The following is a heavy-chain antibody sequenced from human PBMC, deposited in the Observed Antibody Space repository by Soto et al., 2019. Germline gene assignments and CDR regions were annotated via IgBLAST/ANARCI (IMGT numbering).Heavy chain of an antibody. Sequence: PGGSLRLSWVASGFTFSTYSVNWVRQAPGKGLEWVGRIRSKANSYATAYAASVKGRFTISRDDSKNTAYLQMNSLKTEDTAVYYCTRLGSSWYSDPIYYYYGMDVWGQGTTVTVSS. D-gene: IGHD6-13*01. V-gene: IGHV3-73*01. CDR1: GFTFSTYS. CDR2: IRSKANSYAT. J-gene: IGHJ6*02. CDR3: TRLGSSWYSDPIYYYYGMDV.